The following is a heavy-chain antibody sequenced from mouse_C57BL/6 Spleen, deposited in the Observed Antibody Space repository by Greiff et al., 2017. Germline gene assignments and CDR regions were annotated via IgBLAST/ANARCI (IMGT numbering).Heavy chain of an antibody. J-gene: IGHJ4*01. CDR1: GYSITSGYY. CDR3: ARDLYYAMDY. Sequence: EVQLQESGPGLVKPSQSLSLTCSVTGYSITSGYYWNWIRQFPGNKLEWMGYISYDGSNNYNPSLKNRISITRDTSKNQFFLKLNSVTTEDTATYYCARDLYYAMDYWGQGTSVTVSS. CDR2: ISYDGSN. V-gene: IGHV3-6*01.